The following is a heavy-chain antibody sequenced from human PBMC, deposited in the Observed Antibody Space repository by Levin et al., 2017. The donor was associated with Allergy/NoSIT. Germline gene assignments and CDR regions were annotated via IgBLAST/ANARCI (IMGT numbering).Heavy chain of an antibody. V-gene: IGHV1-2*02. CDR1: GYTFTGYY. D-gene: IGHD6-19*01. Sequence: ASVKVSCKASGYTFTGYYMHWVRQAPGQGLEWMGWINPNSGGTNYAQKFQGRVTMTRDTSISTAYMELSRLRSDDTAVYYCARDRPVAGIYYYGMDVWGQGTTVTVSS. J-gene: IGHJ6*02. CDR2: INPNSGGT. CDR3: ARDRPVAGIYYYGMDV.